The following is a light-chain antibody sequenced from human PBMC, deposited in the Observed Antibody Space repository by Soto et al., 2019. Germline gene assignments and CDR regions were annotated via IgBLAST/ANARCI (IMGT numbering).Light chain of an antibody. J-gene: IGLJ2*01. Sequence: QSALTQPASVSGSLGQSITISCTGTSIDVGGYNYVSWYQQHPGQAPKLLIYDGSHRPSGISYRFSGSKSGNMASLTISGAQAEHEAVYFCSASTGSAALVIFGGGTKLTVL. V-gene: IGLV2-14*03. CDR1: SIDVGGYNY. CDR3: SASTGSAALVI. CDR2: DGS.